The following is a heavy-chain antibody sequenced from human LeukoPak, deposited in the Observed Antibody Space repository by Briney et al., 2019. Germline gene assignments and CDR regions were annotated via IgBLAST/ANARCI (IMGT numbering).Heavy chain of an antibody. CDR1: VGTFNSYA. J-gene: IGHJ4*02. Sequence: SVTVSCTASVGTFNSYAISWVRQAPGQGLEWMGGIIPIFGTTNYARKFRGRVTLTADKSTRTAYMELSSLRSEDTAVYYCARVATSTSGWSYWGQGTLVTVSS. CDR2: IIPIFGTT. V-gene: IGHV1-69*06. D-gene: IGHD6-19*01. CDR3: ARVATSTSGWSY.